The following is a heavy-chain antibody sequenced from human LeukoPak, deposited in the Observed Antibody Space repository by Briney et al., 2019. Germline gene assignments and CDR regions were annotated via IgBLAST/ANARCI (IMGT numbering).Heavy chain of an antibody. CDR2: IYYSGST. D-gene: IGHD3-10*01. J-gene: IGHJ6*03. CDR3: ARVYYGSGSYRVYYYYYCMDI. V-gene: IGHV4-31*03. CDR1: GGSISSGGYY. Sequence: PSQTLSLTCTVSGGSISSGGYYWSWIRQHPGKGLEWIGYIYYSGSTYYNPSLKSRVTISVDTSKNQFSLKLSSVTAADTAVYYCARVYYGSGSYRVYYYYYCMDIWGKGTTVTVSS.